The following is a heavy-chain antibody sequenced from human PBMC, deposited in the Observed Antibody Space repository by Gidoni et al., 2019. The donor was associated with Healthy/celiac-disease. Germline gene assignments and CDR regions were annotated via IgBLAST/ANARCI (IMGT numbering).Heavy chain of an antibody. CDR2: ISDGGSNT. V-gene: IGHV3-23*04. CDR3: AKLGGLGVLYYLDY. D-gene: IGHD6-19*01. Sequence: EVQLVESGGGLVQPGGSLRLSCAASGFTFRSYAMTWVRQAPGKGQEWVSTISDGGSNTYYADSVKGRFTISRDNSKNTLYLQMNNLRADDTAVYFCAKLGGLGVLYYLDYWGRGSLVTVSS. J-gene: IGHJ4*02. CDR1: GFTFRSYA.